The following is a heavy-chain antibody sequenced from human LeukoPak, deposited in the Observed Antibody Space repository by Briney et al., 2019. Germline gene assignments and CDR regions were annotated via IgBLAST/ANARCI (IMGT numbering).Heavy chain of an antibody. CDR1: GYTFTGYY. CDR2: INPNSGGT. D-gene: IGHD6-19*01. J-gene: IGHJ4*02. Sequence: ASVKVSCKASGYTFTGYYMHWVRQAPGQGLEWMGWINPNSGGTNYAQKFQGRVTMTRDTSISTAYMELSRLRSDDTAVYYCVCVSPPVCSSGWYYFDYWGQGTLVTVSS. CDR3: VCVSPPVCSSGWYYFDY. V-gene: IGHV1-2*02.